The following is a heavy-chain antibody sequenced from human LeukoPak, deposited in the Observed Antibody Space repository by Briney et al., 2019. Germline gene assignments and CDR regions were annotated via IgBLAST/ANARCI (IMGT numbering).Heavy chain of an antibody. V-gene: IGHV6-1*01. D-gene: IGHD3-22*01. J-gene: IGHJ3*02. Sequence: SQTLSPTCAISGDSVSSNSAAWNWIRQSPSRGLEWLGRTYYRSKWYNNYAASVKSRITINPDTSKNQFSLQLNSVTPEDTAVYYCVRNYYDSQGYIVRAFDIWGQGTMVTVSS. CDR3: VRNYYDSQGYIVRAFDI. CDR1: GDSVSSNSAA. CDR2: TYYRSKWYN.